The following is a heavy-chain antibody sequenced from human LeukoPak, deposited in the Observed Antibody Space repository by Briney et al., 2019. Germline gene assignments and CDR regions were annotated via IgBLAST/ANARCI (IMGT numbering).Heavy chain of an antibody. CDR2: INGDGTNT. V-gene: IGHV3-74*01. CDR3: ARGKKNYYGMDV. Sequence: GGSLRLSCAASGFTFSDYWMHWVRQAPGKGLVWVSRINGDGTNTFYADSVKGRFAIFRDDAKNTVYLQMNSLRAEDRAVYYCARGKKNYYGMDVWGQGTTVTVSS. J-gene: IGHJ6*02. CDR1: GFTFSDYW.